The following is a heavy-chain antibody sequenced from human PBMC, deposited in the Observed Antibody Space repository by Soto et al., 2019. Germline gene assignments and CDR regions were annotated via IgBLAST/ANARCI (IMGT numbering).Heavy chain of an antibody. CDR2: MSGSSSTT. V-gene: IGHV3-23*01. Sequence: GGSLRLSCATSGLTFSNYAMSWVRQAPGGGLEWVSSMSGSSSTTYYADSVKGRFTISRDRSKNTLYLQMSSLRAEDTALYYCAKNQERELPRVIDFWGQGTLVTVS. J-gene: IGHJ4*02. CDR3: AKNQERELPRVIDF. D-gene: IGHD1-7*01. CDR1: GLTFSNYA.